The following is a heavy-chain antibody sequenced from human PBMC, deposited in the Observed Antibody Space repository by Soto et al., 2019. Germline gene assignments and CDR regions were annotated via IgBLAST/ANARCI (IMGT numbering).Heavy chain of an antibody. D-gene: IGHD1-26*01. J-gene: IGHJ4*01. CDR1: GFTFSSYG. V-gene: IGHV3-30*18. Sequence: PGGSLRLSCAASGFTFSSYGMHWVRQAPGKGLEWVAVISYDGSNKYYADSVKGRFTISRDNSKNTLYLQMNSLRAEDTAVYYCAKSLVGATLSFDYWGHGTLVTVSS. CDR2: ISYDGSNK. CDR3: AKSLVGATLSFDY.